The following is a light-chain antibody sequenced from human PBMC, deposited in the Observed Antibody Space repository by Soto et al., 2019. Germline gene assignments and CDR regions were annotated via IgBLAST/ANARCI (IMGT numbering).Light chain of an antibody. CDR1: QSVSSSNY. CDR3: QLYGSSPYT. V-gene: IGKV3-20*01. CDR2: GAS. J-gene: IGKJ2*01. Sequence: EIVLTQSPGTLSLSPGERATLSCRASQSVSSSNYLAWHQQKPGQAPRLLIYGASSRATGIPDRFSGSGSGTDFTLTISRLEPEDFAVYYCQLYGSSPYTFGQGTKLEIK.